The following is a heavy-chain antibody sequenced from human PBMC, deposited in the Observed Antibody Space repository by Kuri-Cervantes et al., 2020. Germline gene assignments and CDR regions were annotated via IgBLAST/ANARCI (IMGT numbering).Heavy chain of an antibody. CDR1: GFTFGDYA. Sequence: GESLKISCPASGFTFGDYAMSWFRQAPGKGLEWVGFIRSKAYGGTTEYAASVKGRFTISRDASKSTAYLQMNSLKTEDTAVYYCTRTLVGATKGIYFDYLGQGTLVTVSS. V-gene: IGHV3-49*03. CDR3: TRTLVGATKGIYFDY. CDR2: IRSKAYGGTT. D-gene: IGHD1-26*01. J-gene: IGHJ4*02.